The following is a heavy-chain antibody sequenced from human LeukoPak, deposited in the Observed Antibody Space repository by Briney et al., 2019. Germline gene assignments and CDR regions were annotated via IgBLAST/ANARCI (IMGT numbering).Heavy chain of an antibody. D-gene: IGHD6-13*01. V-gene: IGHV3-64D*06. CDR1: GFTFSSYA. Sequence: PGGSLRLSCSASGFTFSSYAMHWVRQAPGKGLECVSAISSNGGSTYYADSVKGRFTISRDNSKNTLYLQMSSLRAEDTAVYYCVKGQLVLYYYGMDVWGKGTTVTVSS. CDR3: VKGQLVLYYYGMDV. J-gene: IGHJ6*04. CDR2: ISSNGGST.